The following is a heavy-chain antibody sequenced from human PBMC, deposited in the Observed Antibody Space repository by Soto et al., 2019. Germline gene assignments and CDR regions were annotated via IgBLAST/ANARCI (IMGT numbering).Heavy chain of an antibody. V-gene: IGHV3-9*01. CDR3: VKDEGYWKRTDH. D-gene: IGHD3-22*01. CDR2: ISWNSGTI. Sequence: HPGGSLRLSCAASGFTFDDYTMHWVRQAPGKGLEWVSGISWNSGTIGYADSVKGRFTISRDNARNSLDLQMSSLRAEDSALYYCVKDEGYWKRTDHWGQGIRVTVSS. J-gene: IGHJ4*02. CDR1: GFTFDDYT.